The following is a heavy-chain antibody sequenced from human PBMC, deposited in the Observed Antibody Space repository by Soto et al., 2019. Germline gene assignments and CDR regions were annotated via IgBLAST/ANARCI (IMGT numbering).Heavy chain of an antibody. V-gene: IGHV1-2*04. Sequence: ASVKVSCKASGYTFTGYYMHWVRQAPGQGLEWMGWINPNSGGTNYAQKFQGWVTMTRDTSISTAYTELSRLRSDDTAVYYCAREVHSSSWYAFDYWGQGTLVTVSS. CDR2: INPNSGGT. J-gene: IGHJ4*02. CDR3: AREVHSSSWYAFDY. D-gene: IGHD6-13*01. CDR1: GYTFTGYY.